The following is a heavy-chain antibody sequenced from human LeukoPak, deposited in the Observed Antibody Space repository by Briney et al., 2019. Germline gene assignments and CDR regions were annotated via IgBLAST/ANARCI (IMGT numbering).Heavy chain of an antibody. CDR1: GFTFSTYS. CDR2: ISSSSSYI. V-gene: IGHV3-21*01. D-gene: IGHD6-19*01. J-gene: IGHJ6*03. CDR3: AREGSDWNYYYYMDV. Sequence: GGSLRLSCAASGFTFSTYSMNWVRQAPGKGLEWVSSISSSSSYIYYADSVKGRFTISRDNAKNSLYLQMNSLRAEDTAVYYCAREGSDWNYYYYMDVWGKGTTVTISS.